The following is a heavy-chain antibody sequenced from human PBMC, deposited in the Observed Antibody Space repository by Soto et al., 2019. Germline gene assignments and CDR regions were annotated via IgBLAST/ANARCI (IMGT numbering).Heavy chain of an antibody. CDR3: P. CDR2: ISAYNGNT. D-gene: IGHD4-4*01. J-gene: IGHJ5*02. CDR1: GYTFTSYG. V-gene: IGHV1-18*04. Sequence: ASVKVSCKASGYTFTSYGISWVRQAPGQGLECMGWISAYNGNTNYAQKLQGRVTMTNMDPVDTATYYCAHRASNYPLSWFDPWGQGTLVTVSS.